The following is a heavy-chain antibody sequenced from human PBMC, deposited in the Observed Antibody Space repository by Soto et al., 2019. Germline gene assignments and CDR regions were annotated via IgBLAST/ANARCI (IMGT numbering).Heavy chain of an antibody. CDR3: ASWNDRSDAFDI. Sequence: GASVKVSCRASGGTFSSYTISWVRQAPGQGLEWMGRIIPILGIANYAQKFQGRVTITADKSTSTAYMELSSLRSEDTAVYYCASWNDRSDAFDIWGQGTMVTVSS. CDR1: GGTFSSYT. J-gene: IGHJ3*02. V-gene: IGHV1-69*02. CDR2: IIPILGIA. D-gene: IGHD1-1*01.